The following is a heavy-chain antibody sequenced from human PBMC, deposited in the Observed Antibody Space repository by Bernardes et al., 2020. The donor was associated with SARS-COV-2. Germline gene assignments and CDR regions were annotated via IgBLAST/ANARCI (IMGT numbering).Heavy chain of an antibody. CDR3: ARGGSDAFDI. CDR2: IGTSGDS. V-gene: IGHV3-13*04. J-gene: IGHJ3*02. CDR1: GFTFSSYD. D-gene: IGHD6-13*01. Sequence: GGSLRLSCAASGFTFSSYDMHWVRQSIGKGLEWVSAIGTSGDSIYPDSVKGRFTISRENAQNSLYLKMNSLRVGDTGVYYCARGGSDAFDIWGQGTMVTVSS.